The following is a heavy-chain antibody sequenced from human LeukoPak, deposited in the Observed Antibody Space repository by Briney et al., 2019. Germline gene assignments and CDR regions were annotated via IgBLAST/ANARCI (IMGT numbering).Heavy chain of an antibody. CDR1: GGSISSYY. CDR2: IYYSGST. V-gene: IGHV4-59*01. J-gene: IGHJ4*02. CDR3: ARDLSNGDFDY. Sequence: SETLSLTCTVSGGSISSYYWSWIRQPPGKGLEWIGYIYYSGSTNYNPSLKSRVTISVDTSKNQFSLKLSSVTAADTAVYYCARDLSNGDFDYWGQGTLVTVSS. D-gene: IGHD2-8*01.